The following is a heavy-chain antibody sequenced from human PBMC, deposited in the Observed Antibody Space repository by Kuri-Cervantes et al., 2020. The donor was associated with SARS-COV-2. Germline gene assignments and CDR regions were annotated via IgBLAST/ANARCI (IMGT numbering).Heavy chain of an antibody. CDR3: ARQMMSSITIFGVVITRNWFDP. Sequence: SETLSLTCAVSGGSISDVGYSWTWIRQPPGKGLEWIGSIYYSGSTYYNPSLKSRVTISVDTSKNQFSLKLSSVTAADTAVYYCARQMMSSITIFGVVITRNWFDPWGQGTLVTVSS. CDR2: IYYSGST. CDR1: GGSISDVGYS. J-gene: IGHJ5*02. V-gene: IGHV4-39*01. D-gene: IGHD3-3*01.